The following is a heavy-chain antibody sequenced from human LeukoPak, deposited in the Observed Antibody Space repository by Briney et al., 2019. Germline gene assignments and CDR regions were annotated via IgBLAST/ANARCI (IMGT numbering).Heavy chain of an antibody. D-gene: IGHD6-19*01. V-gene: IGHV3-21*01. CDR3: AKTVAVAGTGFDY. CDR1: GFTFSSYS. Sequence: KPGGSLRLSCAASGFTFSSYSMNWVRQAPGKGLEWVSSISSSSSYIYYADSVKGRFTISRDNAKNSLYLQMNSLRAEDTAVYYCAKTVAVAGTGFDYWGQGTLVTVSS. J-gene: IGHJ4*02. CDR2: ISSSSSYI.